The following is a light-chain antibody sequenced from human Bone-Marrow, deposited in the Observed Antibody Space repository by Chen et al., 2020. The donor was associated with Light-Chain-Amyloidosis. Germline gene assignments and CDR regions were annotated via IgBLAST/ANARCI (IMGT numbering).Light chain of an antibody. CDR2: DES. CDR3: QVWDRSSDRPV. V-gene: IGLV3-21*02. CDR1: NIGATR. J-gene: IGLJ3*02. Sequence: SYVPTQPPSVSVAPGQPATIACGGNNIGATRVHWYQQTPGQAPLLVVYDESDWPPGIPERLSGTNAGNTATLTISRVEAGDEADYYCQVWDRSSDRPVFGGGTKLTVL.